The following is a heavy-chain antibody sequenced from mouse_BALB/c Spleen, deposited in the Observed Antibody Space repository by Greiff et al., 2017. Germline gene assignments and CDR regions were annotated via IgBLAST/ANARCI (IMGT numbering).Heavy chain of an antibody. J-gene: IGHJ3*01. CDR2: ISDGGSYT. D-gene: IGHD2-1*01. CDR3: ARDHGNYAWFAY. CDR1: GFTFSDYY. Sequence: EVKLMESGGGLVKPGGSLKLSCAASGFTFSDYYMYWVRQTPEKRLEWVATISDGGSYTYYPDSVKGRFTISRDNAKNNLYLQMSSLKSEDTAMYYCARDHGNYAWFAYWGQGTLVTVSA. V-gene: IGHV5-4*02.